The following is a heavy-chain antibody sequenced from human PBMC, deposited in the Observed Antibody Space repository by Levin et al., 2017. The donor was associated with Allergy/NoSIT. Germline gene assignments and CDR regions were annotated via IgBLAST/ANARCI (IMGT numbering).Heavy chain of an antibody. CDR2: FDPEDGET. Sequence: ASVKVSCKVSGYTLTELSMHWVRQAPGKGLEWMGGFDPEDGETIYAQKFQGRVTMTEDTSTDTAYMELSSLRSEDTAVYYCATDEPFCSGGSCYRTRARYWGQGTLVTVSS. CDR3: ATDEPFCSGGSCYRTRARY. V-gene: IGHV1-24*01. J-gene: IGHJ4*02. CDR1: GYTLTELS. D-gene: IGHD2-15*01.